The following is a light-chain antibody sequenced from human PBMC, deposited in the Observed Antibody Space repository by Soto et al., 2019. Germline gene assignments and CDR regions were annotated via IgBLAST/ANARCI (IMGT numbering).Light chain of an antibody. Sequence: DIQLTQSPSFLSASVGDRVTITCRASHGLNSYLAWYQQKPAKDPKLLIYAASTLQSGVPSRFSGNGTGTEFTLTINSLHPEDFANYYGQHLNGSPDTFGQGTRLE. CDR3: QHLNGSPDT. V-gene: IGKV1-9*01. J-gene: IGKJ5*01. CDR1: HGLNSY. CDR2: AAS.